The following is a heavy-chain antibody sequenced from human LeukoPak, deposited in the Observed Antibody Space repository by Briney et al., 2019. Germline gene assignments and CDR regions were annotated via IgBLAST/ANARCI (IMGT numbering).Heavy chain of an antibody. J-gene: IGHJ4*02. V-gene: IGHV3-23*01. CDR3: GKWGVVIRVILVGFHKEAYYFDS. CDR1: GITLSNYG. Sequence: QPGGSLRLSCAVSGITLSNYGMSWVRQAPGKGLEWVAGLSGSGGGTNYADSVKGRFTISRDNAKNTLYLQMNSLRAEDTAVYFCGKWGVVIRVILVGFHKEAYYFDSWGQGALVTVSS. CDR2: LSGSGGGT. D-gene: IGHD2-21*01.